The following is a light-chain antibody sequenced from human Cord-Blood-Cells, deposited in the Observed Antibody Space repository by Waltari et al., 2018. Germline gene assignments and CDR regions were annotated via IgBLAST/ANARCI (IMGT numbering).Light chain of an antibody. Sequence: DIQMTQSPSSLSASVGDRVTITCRASQSISSNLNWNQQKPGKAPKLLIYAASSLQSGVPSRFSGSGSGTDFTLTISSLQPEDFATYYCQQSYSTLWTFGQGTKVEIK. V-gene: IGKV1-39*01. CDR2: AAS. CDR1: QSISSN. CDR3: QQSYSTLWT. J-gene: IGKJ1*01.